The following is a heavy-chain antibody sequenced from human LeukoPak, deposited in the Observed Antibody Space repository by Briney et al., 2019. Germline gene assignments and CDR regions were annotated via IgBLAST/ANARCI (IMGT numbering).Heavy chain of an antibody. J-gene: IGHJ4*02. CDR1: GGSISSSSYY. CDR3: ARLSSGWKGRILDY. V-gene: IGHV4-39*01. Sequence: PSETLSLTCTVSGGSISSSSYYWGWIRQPPGKGLEWIGSIYYSGSTYYNPSLKSRVTISVDTSKNQFSLKLSSVTAADTAVYYCARLSSGWKGRILDYWGQGTLVTVSS. CDR2: IYYSGST. D-gene: IGHD6-19*01.